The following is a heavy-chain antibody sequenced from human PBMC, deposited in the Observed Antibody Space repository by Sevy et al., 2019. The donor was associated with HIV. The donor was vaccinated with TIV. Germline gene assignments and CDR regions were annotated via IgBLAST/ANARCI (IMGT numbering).Heavy chain of an antibody. CDR1: GFTFSNYF. CDR2: ISSGSSYI. CDR3: VRGDYYGSLYYFDY. J-gene: IGHJ4*02. D-gene: IGHD3-10*01. Sequence: GGSLRLSCAASGFTFSNYFMNWVRRAPVKGLEWVSSISSGSSYIFYADSLKGRFTISRDNAKNSLYLHMNSLRAEDTAVYYCVRGDYYGSLYYFDYWGPGTLVTVSS. V-gene: IGHV3-21*01.